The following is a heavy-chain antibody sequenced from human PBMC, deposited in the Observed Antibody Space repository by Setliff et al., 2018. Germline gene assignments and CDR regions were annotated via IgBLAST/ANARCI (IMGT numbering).Heavy chain of an antibody. D-gene: IGHD3-10*01. CDR1: GYTFTSYA. CDR3: ARDRITYYYGSGAGNWFDP. Sequence: ASVKVSCKASGYTFTSYAMNWVRQAPGQGLEWMGWINTNTGNPNYAQKLQGRVTMTTDTSTSTAYMELRSLRSDDTAVYYCARDRITYYYGSGAGNWFDPWGQGTLVTVSS. CDR2: INTNTGNP. J-gene: IGHJ5*02. V-gene: IGHV1-18*01.